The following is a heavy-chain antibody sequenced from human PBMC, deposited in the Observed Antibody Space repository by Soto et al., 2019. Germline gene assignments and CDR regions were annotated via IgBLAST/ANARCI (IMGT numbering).Heavy chain of an antibody. CDR3: VRDVLERPLGF. D-gene: IGHD1-1*01. J-gene: IGHJ4*02. CDR2: ISYDGSRK. CDR1: GFNFSSYD. V-gene: IGHV3-30*03. Sequence: QVQLVESGGGVVQPGKSLRLSCAASGFNFSSYDMHWVRQAPGKGLEWMAVISYDGSRKYYLDSVKGRLTISRDNFKNTLHLQMDSLRAEDTAVFYCVRDVLERPLGFWGQGTPVTVAS.